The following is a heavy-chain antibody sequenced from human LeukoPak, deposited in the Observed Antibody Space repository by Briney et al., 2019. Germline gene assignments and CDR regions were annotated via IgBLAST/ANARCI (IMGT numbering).Heavy chain of an antibody. CDR1: GDSISSSNW. D-gene: IGHD3-22*01. J-gene: IGHJ4*02. CDR2: IYYSGST. CDR3: AREYYYDSSGYPTFDY. V-gene: IGHV4-4*02. Sequence: PSETLSLTCAVSGDSISSSNWWSWVRQPPGKGLEWIGSIYYSGSTYYNPSLKSRVTISVDTSKNQFSLKLSSVTAADTAVYYCAREYYYDSSGYPTFDYWGQGTLVTVSS.